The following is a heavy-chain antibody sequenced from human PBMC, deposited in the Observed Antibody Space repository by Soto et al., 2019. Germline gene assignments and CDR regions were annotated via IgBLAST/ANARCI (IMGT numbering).Heavy chain of an antibody. CDR2: ISYDGAHK. V-gene: IGHV3-30-3*01. CDR1: GFTFSTYA. J-gene: IGHJ4*02. Sequence: QVQLVESGGGVVQPGRSLRLSCAASGFTFSTYAMHWVRPAPGKGLEWVALISYDGAHKFYEYSVKGRFTISRDNSKNTLYRQVNSLRTEDTAGYYSARDMLQFDYWGQGTLVT. D-gene: IGHD3-10*02. CDR3: ARDMLQFDY.